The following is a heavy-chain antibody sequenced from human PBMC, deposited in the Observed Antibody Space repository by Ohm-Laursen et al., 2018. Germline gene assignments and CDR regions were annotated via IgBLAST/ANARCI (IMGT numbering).Heavy chain of an antibody. V-gene: IGHV4-59*08. J-gene: IGHJ4*02. CDR3: ARHSTAVTTFDY. Sequence: SDTLSLTCTVSGGSISGYYWSWNRQPPGKGLEWIGYIYYNGGTNYNPSLKSRSTISVDTSNNQFSLKLSSVTAADSAVYYCARHSTAVTTFDYWGRGILVTVSS. D-gene: IGHD4-23*01. CDR2: IYYNGGT. CDR1: GGSISGYY.